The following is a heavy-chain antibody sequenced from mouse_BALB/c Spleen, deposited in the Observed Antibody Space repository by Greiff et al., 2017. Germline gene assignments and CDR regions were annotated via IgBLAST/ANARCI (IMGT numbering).Heavy chain of an antibody. J-gene: IGHJ4*01. V-gene: IGHV1-77*01. CDR2: IYPGSGNT. CDR1: GYTFTDYY. Sequence: QVQLKESGAELARPGASVKLSCKASGYTFTDYYINWVKQRTGQGLEWIGEIYPGSGNTYYNEKFKGKATLTADKSSSTAYMQLSSLTSEDSAVYFCARYHHYYGYYAMDYWGQGTSVTVSS. D-gene: IGHD1-2*01. CDR3: ARYHHYYGYYAMDY.